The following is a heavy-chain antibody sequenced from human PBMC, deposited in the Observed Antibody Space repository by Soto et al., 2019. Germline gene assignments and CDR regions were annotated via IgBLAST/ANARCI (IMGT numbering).Heavy chain of an antibody. CDR3: AKDIIYCSTISCYSFDY. D-gene: IGHD2-2*01. J-gene: IGHJ4*02. Sequence: GGSLRLSCAASGFTFSSYGMHWVRQAPGKGLEWVAVISHDESKKYYGDSVKGRFTISRDNSKNTLYLQMNSLRAEDTAVYYCAKDIIYCSTISCYSFDYWGQGTRVTVSS. CDR1: GFTFSSYG. V-gene: IGHV3-30*18. CDR2: ISHDESKK.